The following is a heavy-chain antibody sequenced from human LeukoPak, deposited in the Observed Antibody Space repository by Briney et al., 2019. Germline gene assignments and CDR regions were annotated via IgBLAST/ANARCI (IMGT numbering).Heavy chain of an antibody. CDR1: GFTFSSYG. V-gene: IGHV3-30*02. CDR3: AKDIRITMVRGDLY. J-gene: IGHJ4*02. D-gene: IGHD3-10*01. Sequence: GGSLRLSCAASGFTFSSYGMHRVRQAPGKGLEWVAFIRYNGSNKYYADSVKGRFTISRDNSKNTLYLQMNSLRAEDTAVYYCAKDIRITMVRGDLYWGQGTLVTVSS. CDR2: IRYNGSNK.